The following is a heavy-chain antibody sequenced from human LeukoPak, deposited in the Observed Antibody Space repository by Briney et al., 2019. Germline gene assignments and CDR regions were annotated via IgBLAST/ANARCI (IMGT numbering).Heavy chain of an antibody. CDR3: ARDGTAPGLYFDL. Sequence: PGGSLRLSRAVSGFTFTDYWMNWVRQAPGKGLEWVASIRQDGSEKTYLDSVKGRFTISRDNTKNSPFLQMNSLRAEDTAVYFCARDGTAPGLYFDLWGQGTLVTVSS. V-gene: IGHV3-7*01. D-gene: IGHD6-13*01. CDR1: GFTFTDYW. CDR2: IRQDGSEK. J-gene: IGHJ4*01.